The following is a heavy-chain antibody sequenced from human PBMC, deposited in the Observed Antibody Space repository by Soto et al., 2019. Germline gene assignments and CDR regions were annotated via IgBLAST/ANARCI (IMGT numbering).Heavy chain of an antibody. D-gene: IGHD3-10*01. V-gene: IGHV4-34*01. CDR1: GGSFSGYY. Sequence: QVQLQQWGAGLLKPSETLSLNSAVYGGSFSGYYWSWIRQPPGKGLEWIGEINHSGSTNYNPSLKSRVTISVDTAKNQFSLRLSCVTAADTAVYYCASGTLLWFGNYYSGMAVWGQGTTVTVSS. CDR2: INHSGST. J-gene: IGHJ6*02. CDR3: ASGTLLWFGNYYSGMAV.